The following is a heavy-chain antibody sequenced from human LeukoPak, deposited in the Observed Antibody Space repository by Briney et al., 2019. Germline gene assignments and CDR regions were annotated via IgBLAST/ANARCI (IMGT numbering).Heavy chain of an antibody. CDR3: ARVPTPVTTRGLGYLDY. V-gene: IGHV4-59*06. CDR1: GGSISSYY. J-gene: IGHJ4*02. Sequence: PSETLSLTCTVSGGSISSYYWSWIRQLPGKGLESIGYIHYTGSTYYNPSLKSRVTISVDTSKNQFSLKLSSVTAADTAVYYCARVPTPVTTRGLGYLDYWGQGTQVTVSS. CDR2: IHYTGST. D-gene: IGHD4-17*01.